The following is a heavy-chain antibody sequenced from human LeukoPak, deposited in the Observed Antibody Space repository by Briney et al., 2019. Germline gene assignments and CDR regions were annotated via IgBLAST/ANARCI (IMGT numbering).Heavy chain of an antibody. D-gene: IGHD4-23*01. J-gene: IGHJ6*02. CDR3: ATDYAGNSLWYYYGLGV. CDR2: ISSDSRYI. V-gene: IGHV3-21*01. CDR1: GFTFSHYS. Sequence: GGSLRLSCAASGFTFSHYSMNWVRQAPGKGLEWVSSISSDSRYIYYADSLKGRFTTSRDNAKNSLYLQMNSLRAEDTAVYYCATDYAGNSLWYYYGLGVWGQGTTVTVSS.